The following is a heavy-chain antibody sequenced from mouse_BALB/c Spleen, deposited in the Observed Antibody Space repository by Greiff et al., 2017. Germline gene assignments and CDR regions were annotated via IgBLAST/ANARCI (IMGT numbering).Heavy chain of an antibody. CDR2: ISYSGST. CDR3: ARYRYGNYPYAMDY. J-gene: IGHJ4*01. V-gene: IGHV3-8*02. Sequence: VQLKESGPSLVKPSQTLSLTCSVTGDSITSGYWNWIRKFPGNKLEYMGYISYSGSTYYNPSLKSRISITRDTSKNQYYLQLNSVTTEDTATYYCARYRYGNYPYAMDYWGQGTSVTVSS. D-gene: IGHD2-1*01. CDR1: GDSITSGY.